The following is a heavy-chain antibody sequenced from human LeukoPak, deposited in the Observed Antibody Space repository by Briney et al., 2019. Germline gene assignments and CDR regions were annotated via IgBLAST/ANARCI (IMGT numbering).Heavy chain of an antibody. CDR1: GFTFSSYS. Sequence: GGSLRLSCAASGFTFSSYSMNWVRQAPGKGLEWVSSISGISSYIYYADSVKGRFTISRDNAKNSLYLQMNSLRAEDTAVYYCARGRSNVAAAGGWFDPWGQGTLVTVSS. CDR3: ARGRSNVAAAGGWFDP. CDR2: ISGISSYI. V-gene: IGHV3-21*01. D-gene: IGHD6-13*01. J-gene: IGHJ5*02.